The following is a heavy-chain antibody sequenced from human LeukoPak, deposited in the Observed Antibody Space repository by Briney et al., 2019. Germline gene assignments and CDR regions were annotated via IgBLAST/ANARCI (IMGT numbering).Heavy chain of an antibody. CDR2: INHSGST. CDR3: ARAPNYGGRPLDY. D-gene: IGHD4/OR15-4a*01. CDR1: GGSFSGYY. V-gene: IGHV4-34*01. J-gene: IGHJ4*02. Sequence: KPSETLSLTCAVYGGSFSGYYWSWIRQPPGKGLEWIGEINHSGSTNYNPSLKSRVTISVDTSKNQFSLKLSSVTAADTAVYYCARAPNYGGRPLDYWGQGTLVTVSS.